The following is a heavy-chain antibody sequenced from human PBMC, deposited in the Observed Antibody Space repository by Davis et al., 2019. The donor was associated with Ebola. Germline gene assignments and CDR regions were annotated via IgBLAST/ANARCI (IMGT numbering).Heavy chain of an antibody. CDR3: ARGGYYGSGSPNWFDP. V-gene: IGHV3-21*01. J-gene: IGHJ5*02. CDR2: ISSSSSYI. D-gene: IGHD3-10*01. CDR1: GFTFSSYS. Sequence: GESLKISCAASGFTFSSYSMNWVRQAPGKGLEWVSSISSSSSYIYYADSVKGRFTISRDNAKNSLYLQMNSLRAEDTAVYYCARGGYYGSGSPNWFDPWGQGTLVTVSS.